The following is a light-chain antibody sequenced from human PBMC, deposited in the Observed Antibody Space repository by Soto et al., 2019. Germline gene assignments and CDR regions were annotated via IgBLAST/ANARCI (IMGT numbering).Light chain of an antibody. Sequence: DIQMTQSPSTLSASVGDRVTITCRASQSISSGLAWYQQKPGKAPKFLIYKASLLQSGVPSRFSGSGYGTESTLSISSLQTDDFATYYWQQYKHYWTFGQGTKVEIK. V-gene: IGKV1-5*03. CDR3: QQYKHYWT. J-gene: IGKJ1*01. CDR2: KAS. CDR1: QSISSG.